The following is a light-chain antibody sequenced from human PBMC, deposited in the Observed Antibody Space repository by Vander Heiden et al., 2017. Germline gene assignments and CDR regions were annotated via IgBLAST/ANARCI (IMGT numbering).Light chain of an antibody. CDR3: CSYAGSR. CDR2: DVS. Sequence: QSALTQPRTVPGSPGQSVTISCTGTSSDVGGYSYVSWYQQHPGKAPKLMIYDVSKRPSGVPDRFSGSKSGNTASLTISGLQAEDEADYYCCSYAGSRFGGGTKLTVL. J-gene: IGLJ2*01. CDR1: SSDVGGYSY. V-gene: IGLV2-11*01.